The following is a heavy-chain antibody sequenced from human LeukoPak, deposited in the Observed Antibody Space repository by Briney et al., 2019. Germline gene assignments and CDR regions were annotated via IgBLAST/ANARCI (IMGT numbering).Heavy chain of an antibody. J-gene: IGHJ5*02. CDR2: IYSGDTT. V-gene: IGHV3-66*01. CDR3: VREFYGP. Sequence: GGSLRLSCTASGFSVNNNYISWVRQAPGRGLEWVSVIYSGDTTFYADSVKDRFTISRDNSKNTGYLQMNNLRGEDTAMYYCVREFYGPWGQGTLVTVSS. D-gene: IGHD4-17*01. CDR1: GFSVNNNY.